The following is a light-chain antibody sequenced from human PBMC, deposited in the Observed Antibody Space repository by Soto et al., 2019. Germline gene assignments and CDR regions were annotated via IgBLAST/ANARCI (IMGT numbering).Light chain of an antibody. CDR3: QQYGSSPFT. V-gene: IGKV3-20*01. CDR1: QSVSSSY. J-gene: IGKJ3*01. Sequence: EIVLTQSPGTLSLSPGERATLSCRASQSVSSSYLAWYQQKPGQAPRLLIYGASSRATSITDRFSGSGSGTDVTLTISRLEPEDFAVYYCQQYGSSPFTFGPGTKVDIK. CDR2: GAS.